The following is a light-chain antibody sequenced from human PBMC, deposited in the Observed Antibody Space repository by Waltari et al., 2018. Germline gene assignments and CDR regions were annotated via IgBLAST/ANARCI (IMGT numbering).Light chain of an antibody. Sequence: DIQMTQSPSSLSASVGDRVTITCRASQTISSYLNWYQQKPGKAPHLLIYTASSLQSGVPSGFSGSGSGTDFTLTISSLQPEDFATYYCQQSSSTPPWTFGQGTKVEIK. V-gene: IGKV1-39*01. CDR3: QQSSSTPPWT. CDR1: QTISSY. CDR2: TAS. J-gene: IGKJ1*01.